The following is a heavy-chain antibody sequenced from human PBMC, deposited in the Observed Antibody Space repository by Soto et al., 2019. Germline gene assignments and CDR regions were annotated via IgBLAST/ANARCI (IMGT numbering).Heavy chain of an antibody. CDR1: GDSISRSHW. D-gene: IGHD3-22*01. CDR3: ARVRYDRSGFDH. CDR2: ISHSGIT. Sequence: QVQLQESGPGLVRPSGALSVTCAVSGDSISRSHWWSWVRQSPGKGLEWIGEISHSGITNYNPSLKSRVTISGDKSKNQLSLKLTSVTAADTAVYYCARVRYDRSGFDHWGQGTLVSDSS. V-gene: IGHV4-4*02. J-gene: IGHJ4*02.